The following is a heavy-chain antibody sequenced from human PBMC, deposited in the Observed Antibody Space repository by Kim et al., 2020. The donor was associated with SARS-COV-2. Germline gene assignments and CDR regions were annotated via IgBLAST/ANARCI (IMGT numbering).Heavy chain of an antibody. CDR2: IYPGDSDT. Sequence: GESLKISCKGSGYSFTSYWIGWVRQMPGKGLEWMGIIYPGDSDTRYSPSFQGQVTISADKSISTAYLQWSSLKASDTAMYYCARHVAGASSYYYYYYGMDVWGQGTTVTVSS. CDR3: ARHVAGASSYYYYYYGMDV. D-gene: IGHD1-26*01. V-gene: IGHV5-51*01. CDR1: GYSFTSYW. J-gene: IGHJ6*02.